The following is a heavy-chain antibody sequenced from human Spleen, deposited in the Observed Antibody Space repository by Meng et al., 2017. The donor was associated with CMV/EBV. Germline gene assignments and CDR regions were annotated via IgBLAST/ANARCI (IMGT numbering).Heavy chain of an antibody. V-gene: IGHV3-66*01. Sequence: GESLKISCAASGFTFSSYWMHWVRQAPGKGLEWVSVIYSGGSTYYADSVKGRFTISRDNSKNSLYLQMNSLRAEDTAVYYCARDIVVVVAADLKYYYGMDVWGQGTTVTVSS. CDR2: IYSGGST. CDR3: ARDIVVVVAADLKYYYGMDV. CDR1: GFTFSSYW. D-gene: IGHD2-15*01. J-gene: IGHJ6*02.